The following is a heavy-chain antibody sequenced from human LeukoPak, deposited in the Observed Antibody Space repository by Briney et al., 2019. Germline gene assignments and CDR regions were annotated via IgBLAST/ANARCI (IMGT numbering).Heavy chain of an antibody. V-gene: IGHV4-34*01. J-gene: IGHJ4*02. Sequence: SETLSLTCAVYGGSFSGYSWNWIRQPPGKGLEWIGEINHSGSTNYNPSLKSRVTISVDTSKNQFSLKLSSVTAADTAVYYCAREHRSSKYFDSWGQGALMIVSS. CDR1: GGSFSGYS. D-gene: IGHD6-6*01. CDR3: AREHRSSKYFDS. CDR2: INHSGST.